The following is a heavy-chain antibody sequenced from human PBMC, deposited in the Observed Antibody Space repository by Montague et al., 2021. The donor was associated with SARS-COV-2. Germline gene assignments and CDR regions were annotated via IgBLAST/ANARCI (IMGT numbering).Heavy chain of an antibody. CDR3: ARAERGSCGDGNCYQYFFNY. CDR2: TYYRSKWYN. D-gene: IGHD2-15*01. Sequence: CAISGDSVSSNIAAWNWIRQPPSRGLEWLGRTYYRSKWYNDYAVSVRSRITISPDTSRNQFSLQLNSVTPEDTAVYYCARAERGSCGDGNCYQYFFNYWGQGTLVTVSS. CDR1: GDSVSSNIAA. V-gene: IGHV6-1*01. J-gene: IGHJ4*02.